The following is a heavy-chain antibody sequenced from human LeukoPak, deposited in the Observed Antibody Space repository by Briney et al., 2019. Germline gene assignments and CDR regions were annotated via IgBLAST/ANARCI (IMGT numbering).Heavy chain of an antibody. CDR3: ARVGVGPHVLRYFDWSYGY. V-gene: IGHV3-7*03. CDR1: GFTFSSYW. D-gene: IGHD3-9*01. Sequence: GGSLRLPCAGSGFTFSSYWMSWVRQAPGKGLEWVANIKQDESEKYYVDSVKGRFTISRDNAKNSLYLQMNSLRAEDTAVYYCARVGVGPHVLRYFDWSYGYWGQGTLVTVSS. CDR2: IKQDESEK. J-gene: IGHJ4*02.